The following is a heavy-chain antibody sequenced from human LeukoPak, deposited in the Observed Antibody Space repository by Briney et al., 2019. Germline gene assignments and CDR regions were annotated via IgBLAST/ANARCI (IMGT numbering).Heavy chain of an antibody. CDR2: IYPGDSDT. CDR1: GYRFTSYW. CDR3: ARQLSYYDSSGSKDY. J-gene: IGHJ4*02. Sequence: GESLKISCKGSGYRFTSYWIGWVRQMPGKGLEWMGIIYPGDSDTRYSPSFQGQVTISADKSISTDYLQWSSLKAADTAMYYCARQLSYYDSSGSKDYWGQGTLVTVSS. V-gene: IGHV5-51*01. D-gene: IGHD3-22*01.